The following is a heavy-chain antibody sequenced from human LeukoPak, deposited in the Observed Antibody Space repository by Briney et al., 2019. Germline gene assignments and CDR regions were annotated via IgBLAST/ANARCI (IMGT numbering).Heavy chain of an antibody. CDR1: GYTFTSYD. Sequence: ASVKVSCKASGYTFTSYDINWVRQATGQGLEWMGWMNPNSGNTGYAQKFQGRVTMTRNTSISTAYMELSSLRSEDTAVYYCARAGCSSTSCYDWFDPWGQGTLVTVSS. D-gene: IGHD2-2*01. CDR2: MNPNSGNT. V-gene: IGHV1-8*01. J-gene: IGHJ5*02. CDR3: ARAGCSSTSCYDWFDP.